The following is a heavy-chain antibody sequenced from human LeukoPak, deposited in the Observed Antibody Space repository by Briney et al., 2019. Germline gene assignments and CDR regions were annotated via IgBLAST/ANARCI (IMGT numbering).Heavy chain of an antibody. Sequence: SETLSLTCTVSGGSISSYKWSWIRQPAGKGLEWIGRIYSSGSTNYNPSLKSRVAMSVDTSKNQFSPQLSSGTAADTAVYYCTRGIVGATAPDYWGQGTLVTVSS. J-gene: IGHJ4*02. CDR2: IYSSGST. V-gene: IGHV4-4*07. CDR1: GGSISSYK. D-gene: IGHD1-26*01. CDR3: TRGIVGATAPDY.